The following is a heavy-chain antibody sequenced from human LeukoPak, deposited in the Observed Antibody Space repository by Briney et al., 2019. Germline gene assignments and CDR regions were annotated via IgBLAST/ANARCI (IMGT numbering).Heavy chain of an antibody. CDR1: GFTVSSNY. J-gene: IGHJ4*02. CDR3: ATYRQVLLPFES. V-gene: IGHV3-53*01. Sequence: PGGSLRLSCAASGFTVSSNYMSWVRQAPGKGLEWVSVIYSGGSTYYADSVKGRFTISRDNSKNTLYLQMNSLSAEDTAVYYCATYRQVLLPFESWGQGTLVTVSS. CDR2: IYSGGST. D-gene: IGHD2-8*02.